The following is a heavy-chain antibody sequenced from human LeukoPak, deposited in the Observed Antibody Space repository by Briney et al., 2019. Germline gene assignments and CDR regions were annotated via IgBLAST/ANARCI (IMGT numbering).Heavy chain of an antibody. CDR1: GYTFTSYD. CDR3: ARAGGYCGRISCPYYFDY. Sequence: GASVKVSCKASGYTFTSYDINWVRQATGQGLEWMGWMNPNSGNTGYAQKFQGRVTMTRNTSISTAYMELSSLRSEDPAVYYCARAGGYCGRISCPYYFDYWGQGSLVAVSS. D-gene: IGHD2-15*01. CDR2: MNPNSGNT. J-gene: IGHJ4*02. V-gene: IGHV1-8*01.